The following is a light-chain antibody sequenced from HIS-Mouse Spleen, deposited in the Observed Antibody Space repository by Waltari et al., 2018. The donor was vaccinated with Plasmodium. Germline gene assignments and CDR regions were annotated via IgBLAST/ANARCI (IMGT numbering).Light chain of an antibody. CDR2: DGS. CDR3: CSYAGSSTYV. CDR1: CSDVGCYNL. V-gene: IGLV2-23*01. Sequence: QPALTQPASVSCSPGQSIPIPCTGTCSDVGCYNLVSWYQQHPGKAPKLLFYDGSKRPSGVSDRFSGSKAGNTASLTISGLQTEDEADYYCCSYAGSSTYVFGTGTKVTVL. J-gene: IGLJ1*01.